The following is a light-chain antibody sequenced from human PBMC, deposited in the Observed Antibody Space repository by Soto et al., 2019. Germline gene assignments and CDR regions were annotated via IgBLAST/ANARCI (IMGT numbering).Light chain of an antibody. CDR2: EVT. CDR1: SSDVGRYNF. J-gene: IGLJ1*01. V-gene: IGLV2-23*02. CDR3: RSDAGSGVYV. Sequence: QSVLTQPASVSGSPGQSITISCTGTSSDVGRYNFVSWYQQHPGKVPKVMIYEVTKRPSGVSNRFSGSKSGNTAFLTISGLQAEDEADYYCRSDAGSGVYVFGTGTKVTVL.